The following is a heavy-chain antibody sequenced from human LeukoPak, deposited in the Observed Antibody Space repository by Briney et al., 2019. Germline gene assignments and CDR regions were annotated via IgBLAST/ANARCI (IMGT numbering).Heavy chain of an antibody. Sequence: KPSETLSLTCAAYGGSFSGYYWSWIRQPPGKGLEWIGEINHSGSTNYNPSLKSRVTISVDTSKNQFSLKLSSVTAADTAVYYCARDSSGWQRRAFDIWGQGTMVTVSS. D-gene: IGHD6-19*01. CDR1: GGSFSGYY. CDR3: ARDSSGWQRRAFDI. CDR2: INHSGST. V-gene: IGHV4-34*01. J-gene: IGHJ3*02.